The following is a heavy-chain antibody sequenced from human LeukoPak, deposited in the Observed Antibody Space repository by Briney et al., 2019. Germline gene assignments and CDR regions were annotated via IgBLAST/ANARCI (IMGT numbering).Heavy chain of an antibody. Sequence: GGSLRLSCTASGFTFSSYAMHWVRQAPGKGLEWVAVISYDGSNKYYADSVKGRFTISRDNSKNTLYLQMNSLRAEDTAVYYCARGTPIVVVPAPFDYWGQGTLVTVSS. CDR1: GFTFSSYA. CDR3: ARGTPIVVVPAPFDY. D-gene: IGHD2-2*01. CDR2: ISYDGSNK. J-gene: IGHJ4*02. V-gene: IGHV3-30-3*01.